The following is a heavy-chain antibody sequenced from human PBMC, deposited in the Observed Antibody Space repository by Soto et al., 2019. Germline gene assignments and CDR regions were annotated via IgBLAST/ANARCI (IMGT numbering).Heavy chain of an antibody. CDR3: AASYDFWSGYYTGTYYYYGMDV. V-gene: IGHV1-58*01. CDR2: IVVGSGNT. CDR1: GFTFTSSA. Sequence: SVKVSCKASGFTFTSSAVQWVRQARGQRLEWIGWIVVGSGNTNYAQKFQERVTITRDMSTSTAYMELSSLRSEDTAVYYCAASYDFWSGYYTGTYYYYGMDVWGQGTTVTVSS. J-gene: IGHJ6*02. D-gene: IGHD3-3*01.